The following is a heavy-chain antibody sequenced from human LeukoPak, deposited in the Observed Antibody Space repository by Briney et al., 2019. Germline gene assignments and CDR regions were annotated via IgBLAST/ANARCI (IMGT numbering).Heavy chain of an antibody. V-gene: IGHV4-4*07. J-gene: IGHJ4*02. CDR1: GGSISSYY. CDR2: IYTSGST. D-gene: IGHD3-22*01. CDR3: ARGITMISEFDY. Sequence: SETLSLTCTVSGGSISSYYRSWIRQPAGKGLEWIGRIYTSGSTNYNPSLKSRVTMSVDTSKNQFSLKLSSVTAADTAVYYCARGITMISEFDYWGQGTLVTVSS.